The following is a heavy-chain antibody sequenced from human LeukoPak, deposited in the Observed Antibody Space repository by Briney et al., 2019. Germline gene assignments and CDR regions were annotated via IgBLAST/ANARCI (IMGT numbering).Heavy chain of an antibody. CDR3: ARADSGSYPSGYYYMDV. CDR2: IIPIFGTA. CDR1: GGTFSSYA. J-gene: IGHJ6*03. D-gene: IGHD1-26*01. Sequence: GASVKVSCKASGGTFSSYAISWVRQAPGQGLEWMGGIIPIFGTANYAQKFQGRVTITTDESTSTAYMELSSLRSEDTAVCYCARADSGSYPSGYYYMDVWGKGTTVTVSS. V-gene: IGHV1-69*05.